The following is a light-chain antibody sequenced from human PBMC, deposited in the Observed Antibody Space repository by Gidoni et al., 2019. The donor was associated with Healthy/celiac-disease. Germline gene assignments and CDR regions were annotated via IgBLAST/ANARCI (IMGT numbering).Light chain of an antibody. Sequence: EIVLTQSPGTLSLSPGESATLTCRASQSVSSSYLAWYQQKPGQAPRLLIYGASSRATGIPDRFSGSGSGTYFTLTISRLEPEDFAVYYCQQYGSPYTFGQGTKLEIK. CDR3: QQYGSPYT. J-gene: IGKJ2*01. CDR1: QSVSSSY. V-gene: IGKV3-20*01. CDR2: GAS.